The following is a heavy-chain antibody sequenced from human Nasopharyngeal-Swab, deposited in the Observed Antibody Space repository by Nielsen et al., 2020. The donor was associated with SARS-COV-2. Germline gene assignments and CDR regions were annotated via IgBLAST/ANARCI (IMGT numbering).Heavy chain of an antibody. J-gene: IGHJ5*02. CDR2: ITGNGDTT. CDR3: ARPLSRDSTWTTEANWFDP. V-gene: IGHV3-23*01. D-gene: IGHD6-13*01. Sequence: GESLKISCAASGFTFSNYWMTWLRQAPGKGLEWVSTITGNGDTTYYADSVKGRFTISRDNSENTVYLQMNSLRAEDTALYHCARPLSRDSTWTTEANWFDPWGQGTLVSVSP. CDR1: GFTFSNYW.